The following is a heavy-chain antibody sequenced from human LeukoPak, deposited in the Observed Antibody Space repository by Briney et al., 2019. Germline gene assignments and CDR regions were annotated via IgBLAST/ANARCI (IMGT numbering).Heavy chain of an antibody. V-gene: IGHV4-59*12. CDR2: IYYSGST. CDR1: GGSISSYY. CDR3: AKGRSSYYYDRTGFDY. J-gene: IGHJ4*02. Sequence: SETLSLTCTVSGGSISSYYWSWIRQPPGKGLEWIGYIYYSGSTNYNPSLKSRVTMSVDMPKNQFSLKLSSVTAADTAVYYCAKGRSSYYYDRTGFDYWGQGTLATVSS. D-gene: IGHD3-22*01.